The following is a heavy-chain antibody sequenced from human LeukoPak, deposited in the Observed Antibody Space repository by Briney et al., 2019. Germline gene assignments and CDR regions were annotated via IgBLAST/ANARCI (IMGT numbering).Heavy chain of an antibody. J-gene: IGHJ3*02. D-gene: IGHD4-17*01. Sequence: ASVKVSCKASGYTFTSYGISWVRQAPGQGLEWMGWISAYNGNTNYAQKIQGRVTMTTDTSTSTAYMELRSLRSDDTAVYYCARDTFDDYGDYWYAFDIWGQGTMVTVSS. CDR2: ISAYNGNT. CDR3: ARDTFDDYGDYWYAFDI. CDR1: GYTFTSYG. V-gene: IGHV1-18*01.